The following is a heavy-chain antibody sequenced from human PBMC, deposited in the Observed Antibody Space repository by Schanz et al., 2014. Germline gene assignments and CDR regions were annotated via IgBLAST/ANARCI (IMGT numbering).Heavy chain of an antibody. D-gene: IGHD3-16*01. CDR3: TKSLGGASDI. CDR2: INGNGGIT. V-gene: IGHV3-23*04. CDR1: GFGFDDYA. Sequence: EVQLVESGGGVVRPGGSLRLSCAASGFGFDDYAMSWVRQAPGKGLEWVSAINGNGGITYYADPVKGRFTISRDNSKNTLYLQMKSLRVEDTALYYCTKSLGGASDIWGQGTMVTVSS. J-gene: IGHJ3*02.